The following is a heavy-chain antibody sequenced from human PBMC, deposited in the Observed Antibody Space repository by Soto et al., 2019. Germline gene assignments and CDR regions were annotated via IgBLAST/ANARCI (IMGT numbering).Heavy chain of an antibody. CDR2: IYYSGST. D-gene: IGHD3-10*01. Sequence: SETLSLTCTVSGGSISSGDYYLSWIRPPPGKGLEWIGYIYYSGSTYYNPSLKSRVTISVDTSKNQFSLKLSSVTAADTAVYYCARVELQIYYYGMDVWGQGTTVTVSS. J-gene: IGHJ6*02. V-gene: IGHV4-30-4*01. CDR3: ARVELQIYYYGMDV. CDR1: GGSISSGDYY.